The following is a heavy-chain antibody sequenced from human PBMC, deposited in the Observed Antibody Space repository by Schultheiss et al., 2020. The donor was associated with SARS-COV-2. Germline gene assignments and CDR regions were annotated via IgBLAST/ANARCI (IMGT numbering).Heavy chain of an antibody. CDR2: IYYSGST. CDR1: GGSISSYY. CDR3: ARGFGSSSFDS. V-gene: IGHV4-59*12. Sequence: SETLSLTCTVSGGSISSYYWSWIRQPPGKGLEWIGYIYYSGSTNYNPSLKSRVTMSVDTSKNQFSLTVRSVTAADTAVYYCARGFGSSSFDSWGQGTLVTVSS. D-gene: IGHD6-6*01. J-gene: IGHJ4*02.